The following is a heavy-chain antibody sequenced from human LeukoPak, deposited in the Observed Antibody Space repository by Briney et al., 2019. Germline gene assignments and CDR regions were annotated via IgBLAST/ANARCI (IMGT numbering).Heavy chain of an antibody. CDR1: GDSVSSNSAA. CDR2: TYYRSKWYN. D-gene: IGHD6-13*01. CDR3: AKAPRSISSWYGDTLNYFDY. V-gene: IGHV6-1*01. J-gene: IGHJ4*02. Sequence: SQTLSLTCAISGDSVSSNSAARNWIRQSPSRGLEWLGRTYYRSKWYNDYAVSVKSRITINPDTSKNQFSLQLNSVTPEDTAVYYCAKAPRSISSWYGDTLNYFDYWGQGTLVTVSS.